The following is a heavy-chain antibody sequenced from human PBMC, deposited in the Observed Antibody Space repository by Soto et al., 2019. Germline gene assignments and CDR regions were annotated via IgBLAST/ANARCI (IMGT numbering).Heavy chain of an antibody. J-gene: IGHJ6*02. Sequence: GGSLRLSCVASGFTFSSYWMSGVRQAPGKGLEWVANIKQDGSEKYYVDSVKGRFTISRDNAKNSLYLQMNSLRAEDTAVYYCARSSFGSYYGMDVWGQGTTVTVSS. V-gene: IGHV3-7*03. D-gene: IGHD1-26*01. CDR2: IKQDGSEK. CDR3: ARSSFGSYYGMDV. CDR1: GFTFSSYW.